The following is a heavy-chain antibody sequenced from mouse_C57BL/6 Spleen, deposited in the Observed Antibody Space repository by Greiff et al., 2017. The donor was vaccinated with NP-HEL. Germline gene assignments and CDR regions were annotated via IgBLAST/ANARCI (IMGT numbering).Heavy chain of an antibody. CDR3: ARGEWLLSVAY. J-gene: IGHJ3*01. D-gene: IGHD2-3*01. CDR1: GYSITSGYY. CDR2: ISYDGSN. V-gene: IGHV3-6*01. Sequence: VQLKESGPGLVKPSQSLSLTCSVTGYSITSGYYWNWIRQFPGNKLEWMGYISYDGSNNYNPSLKNRISITRDTSKNQFFLKLNSVTTEDTATYYCARGEWLLSVAYWGQGTLVTVSA.